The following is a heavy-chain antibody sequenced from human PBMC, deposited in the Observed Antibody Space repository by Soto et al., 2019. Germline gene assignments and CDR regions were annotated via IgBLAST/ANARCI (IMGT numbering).Heavy chain of an antibody. CDR3: ARGGLLRYFDWLGFDP. Sequence: QVQLVQSGAEVKKPGSSVKVSCKASGGTFSSYTISWVRQAPGQGLEWMGRIIPILGIANYAQKSQGRVTITADKSTSTAYMELSSLRFEDTAVYYCARGGLLRYFDWLGFDPWGQGTLVTVSS. CDR2: IIPILGIA. V-gene: IGHV1-69*02. J-gene: IGHJ5*02. CDR1: GGTFSSYT. D-gene: IGHD3-9*01.